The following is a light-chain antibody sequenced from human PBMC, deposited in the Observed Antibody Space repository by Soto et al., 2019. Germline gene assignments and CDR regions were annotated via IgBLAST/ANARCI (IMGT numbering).Light chain of an antibody. V-gene: IGLV2-11*01. CDR2: DVS. CDR3: CSYAGFHTFWI. Sequence: QSALTQPRSVSGSPGQSVTISCTGTGSDIGAYDFVSWYQHHPGKAPKLLISDVSKRPSGVPDRFSGSKSGNTASLTISGLQAEDEADYYCCSYAGFHTFWIFGGGTKLTVL. J-gene: IGLJ3*02. CDR1: GSDIGAYDF.